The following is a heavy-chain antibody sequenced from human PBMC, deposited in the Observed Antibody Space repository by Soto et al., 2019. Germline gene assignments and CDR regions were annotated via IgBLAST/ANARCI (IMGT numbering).Heavy chain of an antibody. V-gene: IGHV3-21*01. CDR3: ASPSDSNWEDDY. D-gene: IGHD4-4*01. Sequence: EVQLVESGGGLVKPGGSLRLSCAASGFTFSSYSMNWVRQAPGKGLEWVSSISSSSSSYIYYADSVKGRFTISRDNAKNSLYLQMNSLRAEDTAVYYCASPSDSNWEDDYWGQGTLVTVSS. CDR1: GFTFSSYS. J-gene: IGHJ4*02. CDR2: ISSSSSSYI.